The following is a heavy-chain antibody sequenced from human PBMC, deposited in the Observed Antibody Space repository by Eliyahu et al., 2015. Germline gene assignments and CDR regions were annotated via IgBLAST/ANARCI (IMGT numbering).Heavy chain of an antibody. V-gene: IGHV6-1*01. CDR1: XDRVXSNXXA. D-gene: IGHD4-17*01. Sequence: QVQLQQSGPGLVKPSXTLSLTCAIXXDRVXSNXXAWNWIRQSPSRGLEWLGRTYYRSKWYNDYAVSVKSRITINPDTSKNQFSLQLNSVTPEDTAVYYCARDGGSTTVTTSYFQHWGQGTLVTVSS. J-gene: IGHJ1*01. CDR2: TYYRSKWYN. CDR3: ARDGGSTTVTTSYFQH.